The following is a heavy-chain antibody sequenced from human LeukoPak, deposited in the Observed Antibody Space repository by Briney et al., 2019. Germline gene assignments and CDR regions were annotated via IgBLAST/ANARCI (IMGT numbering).Heavy chain of an antibody. CDR3: ARGGRIQPLTVGY. Sequence: ASVKVSCKASGYTFTSYDINWVRQATGQGLEWMGWINPNSGKTSYAQKFQGRVTITTNTSTSTAYMELSSLRTEDTTVYYCARGGRIQPLTVGYWGQRTLVNVSS. CDR1: GYTFTSYD. V-gene: IGHV1-8*01. CDR2: INPNSGKT. D-gene: IGHD5-18*01. J-gene: IGHJ4*02.